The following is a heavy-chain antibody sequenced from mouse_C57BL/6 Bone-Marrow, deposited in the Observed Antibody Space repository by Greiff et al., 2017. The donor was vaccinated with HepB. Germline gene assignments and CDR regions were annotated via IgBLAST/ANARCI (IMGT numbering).Heavy chain of an antibody. CDR2: ISNGGGST. CDR3: AREGLRDYFDY. CDR1: GFTFGDYY. D-gene: IGHD2-4*01. V-gene: IGHV5-12*01. Sequence: EVKLVESGGGLVQPGGSLKLSCAASGFTFGDYYMYWVRQTPEKRLEWVAYISNGGGSTYYPDTVKGRFTISRDNAKNTLYLQMSRLKSEDTAMYYCAREGLRDYFDYWGQGTTLTVSS. J-gene: IGHJ2*01.